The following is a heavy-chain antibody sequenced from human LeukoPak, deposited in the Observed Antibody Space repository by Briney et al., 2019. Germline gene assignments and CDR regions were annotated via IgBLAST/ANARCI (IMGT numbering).Heavy chain of an antibody. CDR2: INSDGRST. D-gene: IGHD2-2*01. CDR1: GFIFSSYW. CDR3: ARDDCSTTPCYAY. J-gene: IGHJ4*02. V-gene: IGHV3-74*01. Sequence: GGSLRLSCAASGFIFSSYWMHWVRQAPGKGLVWVAHINSDGRSTNYADSVMGRFTISRDNSKNTLYLQMNSLRAEDTAVYYCARDDCSTTPCYAYWGQGTLVTVSS.